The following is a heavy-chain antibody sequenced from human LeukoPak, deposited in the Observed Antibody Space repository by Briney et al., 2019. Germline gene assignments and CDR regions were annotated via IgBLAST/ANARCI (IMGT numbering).Heavy chain of an antibody. CDR2: ISSSSSYI. Sequence: PGGSLRLSCAASGFTFSSYSMNWVRQAPGKGLEWVSSISSSSSYIYYADSVKGRFTISRDNAKNSLYLQMNSLRAEDTAVYYCARGAPLVRGVMIHYYYMDVWGKGTTVTVSS. CDR1: GFTFSSYS. D-gene: IGHD3-10*01. V-gene: IGHV3-21*01. CDR3: ARGAPLVRGVMIHYYYMDV. J-gene: IGHJ6*03.